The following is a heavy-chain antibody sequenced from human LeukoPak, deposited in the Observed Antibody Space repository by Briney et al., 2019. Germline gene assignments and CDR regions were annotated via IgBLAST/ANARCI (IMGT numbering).Heavy chain of an antibody. V-gene: IGHV1-69*01. D-gene: IGHD2/OR15-2a*01. CDR1: GGIFSSYA. CDR2: IIPIFGTA. CDR3: ARVSPPGGDYVDY. J-gene: IGHJ4*02. Sequence: SVKVSCKASGGIFSSYAISWVRQAPGQGLEWMGGIIPIFGTANYAQKFQGRVTITADESTSTAYMELSSLRSEDTAVYYCARVSPPGGDYVDYWGQGTLVTVSS.